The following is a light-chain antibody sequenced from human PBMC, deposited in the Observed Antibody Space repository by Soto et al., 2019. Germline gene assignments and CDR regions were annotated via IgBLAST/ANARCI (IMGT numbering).Light chain of an antibody. J-gene: IGLJ3*02. Sequence: QSVLTQPASVSGSPGQSITISCTGTSSDVGGYNYVSWYQQHPGKAPKLMIYEVSNRPSGVSNRFSGSKSGNTASLTISGLQAEDEADYSCSSYTSSSTGVFGGGTKLTVL. CDR3: SSYTSSSTGV. CDR1: SSDVGGYNY. CDR2: EVS. V-gene: IGLV2-14*01.